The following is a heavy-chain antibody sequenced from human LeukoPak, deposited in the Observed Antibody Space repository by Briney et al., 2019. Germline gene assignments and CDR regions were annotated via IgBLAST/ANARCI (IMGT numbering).Heavy chain of an antibody. V-gene: IGHV3-64*04. CDR3: ATDRERDPSVYYLV. CDR1: GFTFSNHF. D-gene: IGHD3-22*01. CDR2: IGPNGAST. Sequence: PGESLRLSCSTSGFTFSNHFMHWVRQAPGKGLEYVSSIGPNGASTLYADSVKGRFTISRDNSKNTLFLQINSLRAEDSAVYYCATDRERDPSVYYLVGGQGTLITVSS. J-gene: IGHJ4*02.